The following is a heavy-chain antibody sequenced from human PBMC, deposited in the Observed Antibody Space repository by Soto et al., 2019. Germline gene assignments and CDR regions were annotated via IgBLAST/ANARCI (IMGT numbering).Heavy chain of an antibody. CDR1: GYTFTRYG. V-gene: IGHV1-18*01. D-gene: IGHD2-8*01. CDR2: ISGYNGDT. Sequence: QGHLVQSEAEVKKPGASVKVSCKASGYTFTRYGISWVRQAPRQGLEWMGWISGYNGDTNYAQKFQDRVSMTIDTSTGTAYMELWSLTSDDTAIYYCAKNGQPPYYYYGLDVWRQGTKVTVSS. CDR3: AKNGQPPYYYYGLDV. J-gene: IGHJ6*02.